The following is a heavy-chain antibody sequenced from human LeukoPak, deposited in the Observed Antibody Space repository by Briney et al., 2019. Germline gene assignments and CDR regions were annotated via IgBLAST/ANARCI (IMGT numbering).Heavy chain of an antibody. CDR1: GGSISSYY. D-gene: IGHD1-26*01. J-gene: IGHJ4*02. Sequence: PSETLSLTCTVYGGSISSYYWSWVRQTPGKGLEWIGYISYSGNTNYNPSLKSRVTISLDTSKNQFSLNLTSVTAADTAVYYCARLGGSHSPHGYWGQGTLVTVSS. CDR3: ARLGGSHSPHGY. CDR2: ISYSGNT. V-gene: IGHV4-59*08.